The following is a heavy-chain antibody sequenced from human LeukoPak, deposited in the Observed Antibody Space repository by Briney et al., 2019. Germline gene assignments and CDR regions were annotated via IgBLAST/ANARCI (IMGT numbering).Heavy chain of an antibody. J-gene: IGHJ4*02. D-gene: IGHD3-3*01. CDR2: IYYSGST. Sequence: SETLSLTCIVSGGSISNYYWSWIRQPPGKGLEWIGYIYYSGSTNYNPSLKSRVTISVDTSKNQFFLNLSSVTAADTAVYYCTRVGFWSGYYHFDSWGQGALVTVSS. V-gene: IGHV4-59*01. CDR1: GGSISNYY. CDR3: TRVGFWSGYYHFDS.